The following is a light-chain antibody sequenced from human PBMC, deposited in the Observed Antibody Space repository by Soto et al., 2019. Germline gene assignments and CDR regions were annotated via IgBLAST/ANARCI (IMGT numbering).Light chain of an antibody. CDR1: SSDVGAYKY. CDR3: HSYTSRNTYV. J-gene: IGLJ1*01. V-gene: IGLV2-14*03. CDR2: DVS. Sequence: CVLTQPASVSGAPGQSITISCTGTSSDVGAYKYVSWFQQHPGKAPKLMIFDVSSRPSGVSDRFSGSKSGNTASLTISGLQAEDEADYYCHSYTSRNTYVFGTGTKVTVL.